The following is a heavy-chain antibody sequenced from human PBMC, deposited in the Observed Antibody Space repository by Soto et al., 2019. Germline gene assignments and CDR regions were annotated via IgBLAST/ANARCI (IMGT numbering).Heavy chain of an antibody. CDR2: IIPIFGTA. Sequence: QVQLVQSGAEVKKPGSSVKVSCKASGGTFSSYAISWVRQAPGQGLEWMGGIIPIFGTANYAQKFQGRVTITADESTSTAYMELSSLRSEDTAVYYCARDPLHYYDSSGYYYPPHYWGQGTLVTVPS. CDR3: ARDPLHYYDSSGYYYPPHY. CDR1: GGTFSSYA. J-gene: IGHJ4*02. V-gene: IGHV1-69*01. D-gene: IGHD3-22*01.